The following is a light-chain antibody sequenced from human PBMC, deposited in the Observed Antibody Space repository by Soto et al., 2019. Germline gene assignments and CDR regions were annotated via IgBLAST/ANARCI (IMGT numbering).Light chain of an antibody. CDR3: QQYGSSPIT. Sequence: DIVLTQSPATLSLSPGQTATLSCRASHSVSSNLAWYQQKPGQAPRLLIYDASTRATGIPARFSGSGSGTDFTLTISRLEPEDSAVYYCQQYGSSPITFGQGTRLEIK. CDR1: HSVSSN. CDR2: DAS. J-gene: IGKJ5*01. V-gene: IGKV3-20*01.